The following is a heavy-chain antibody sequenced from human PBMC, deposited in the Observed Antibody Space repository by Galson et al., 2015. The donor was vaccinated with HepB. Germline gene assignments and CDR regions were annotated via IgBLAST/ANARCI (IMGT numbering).Heavy chain of an antibody. Sequence: SVKVSCKASGYTFTSYGISWVRQAPGQGLEWMGWISAYNGNTNYAQKLQGRVTMTTDTSTSTAYMELRSLRSDDTAVYYCARKVRCSSTSCVPPYFDYWGQGTLVTVSS. V-gene: IGHV1-18*01. CDR3: ARKVRCSSTSCVPPYFDY. CDR1: GYTFTSYG. CDR2: ISAYNGNT. J-gene: IGHJ4*02. D-gene: IGHD2-2*01.